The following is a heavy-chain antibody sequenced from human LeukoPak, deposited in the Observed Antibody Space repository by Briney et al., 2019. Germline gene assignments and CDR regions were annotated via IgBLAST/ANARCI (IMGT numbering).Heavy chain of an antibody. CDR3: TKDMDPGGINV. CDR2: FSLDSDNV. V-gene: IGHV3-9*01. D-gene: IGHD2-2*03. J-gene: IGHJ6*02. CDR1: GFSFGNAW. Sequence: GGSLRLSCAGSGFSFGNAWMSWVRQAPGKGLEWVSGFSLDSDNVGYADSVRGRFTVSRDRAKNSLYLQMNYLRPEDTALYFCTKDMDPGGINVWGQGTTVIVSS.